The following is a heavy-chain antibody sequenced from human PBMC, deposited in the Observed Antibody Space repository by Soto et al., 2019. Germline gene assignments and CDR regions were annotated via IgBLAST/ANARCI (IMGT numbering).Heavy chain of an antibody. CDR1: CASISSSNW. Sequence: SETLSLTCAVVCASISSSNWWSGVRQAPGKGLEWIGEIYHSGSTNYNPSLKSRVTISVDKSKNQFSLKLSSVTAADTAVYYCASVRGGYYYAMDVWGQWTTVTVS. V-gene: IGHV4-4*02. D-gene: IGHD3-10*02. CDR2: IYHSGST. J-gene: IGHJ6*02. CDR3: ASVRGGYYYAMDV.